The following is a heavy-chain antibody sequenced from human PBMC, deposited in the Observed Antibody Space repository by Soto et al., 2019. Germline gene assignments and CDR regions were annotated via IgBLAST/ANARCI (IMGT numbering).Heavy chain of an antibody. V-gene: IGHV3-23*01. CDR2: ISDGGDLI. Sequence: PGGSLRLSCAASGFPFSNHAMSWVRQAPGKGLEWVSGISDGGDLIYYADSVKGRFSMSRDNSENMLYLQMTNLRAEDTAIYFCAKRQGTGLAAKNFDFWGQGTLVTVYS. J-gene: IGHJ4*02. CDR3: AKRQGTGLAAKNFDF. CDR1: GFPFSNHA. D-gene: IGHD2-15*01.